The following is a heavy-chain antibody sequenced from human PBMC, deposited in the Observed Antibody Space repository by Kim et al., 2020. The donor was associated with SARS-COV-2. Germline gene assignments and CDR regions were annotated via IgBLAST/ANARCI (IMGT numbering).Heavy chain of an antibody. CDR3: AKALRDYFGSGASTNFFYGMDV. V-gene: IGHV3-33*06. CDR1: GFTFRSYG. Sequence: GGSLRLSCAASGFTFRSYGMHWVRQAPGKGLEWVAVIWFDGSNEYYADSVKGRFTISRDNSKNTLYLQMNILRAEDTAVYYCAKALRDYFGSGASTNFFYGMDVWGQGTTGTVSS. D-gene: IGHD3-10*01. J-gene: IGHJ6*01. CDR2: IWFDGSNE.